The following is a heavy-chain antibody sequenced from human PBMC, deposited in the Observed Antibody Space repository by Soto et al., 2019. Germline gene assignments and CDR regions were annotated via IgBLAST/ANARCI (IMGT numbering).Heavy chain of an antibody. CDR3: ASCLSAVAGSCFDY. V-gene: IGHV1-69*13. CDR2: IIPIFGTA. CDR1: GGTFSSYA. Sequence: GASVKLSCKASGGTFSSYAISWVRQAPGQGLEWMGGIIPIFGTANYAQKFQGRVTITADESTSTAYMELSSLRSEDTAVYYCASCLSAVAGSCFDYWGQGTLVTVSS. D-gene: IGHD6-19*01. J-gene: IGHJ4*02.